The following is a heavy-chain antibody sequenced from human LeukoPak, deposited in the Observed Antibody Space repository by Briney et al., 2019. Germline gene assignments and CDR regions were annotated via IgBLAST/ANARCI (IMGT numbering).Heavy chain of an antibody. CDR2: IKSKTDGGTT. J-gene: IGHJ4*02. Sequence: NSGGSLRLSCAASGFTFSSCAMSWVRQAPGKGLEWVGRIKSKTDGGTTDYAAPVKGRFTISRDDSKNTLYLQMNSLKTQDTAEYYCVAEDWLEWSFDYWGQGTLVTVSS. D-gene: IGHD3-3*01. CDR1: GFTFSSCA. V-gene: IGHV3-15*05. CDR3: VAEDWLEWSFDY.